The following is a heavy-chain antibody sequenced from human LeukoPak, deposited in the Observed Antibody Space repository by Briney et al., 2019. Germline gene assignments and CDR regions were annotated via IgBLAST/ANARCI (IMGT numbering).Heavy chain of an antibody. D-gene: IGHD6-13*01. Sequence: GGSLRLSCAASGFTFSSNAMSWVRQAPGKGLEWVSAISGSGGSTYYADSVKGRFTVSRDNSKNTLYLQMNSLRAEDTAVYYCAKDPNELAAAPNWFDPWGQGTLVTVSP. CDR2: ISGSGGST. CDR1: GFTFSSNA. V-gene: IGHV3-23*01. CDR3: AKDPNELAAAPNWFDP. J-gene: IGHJ5*02.